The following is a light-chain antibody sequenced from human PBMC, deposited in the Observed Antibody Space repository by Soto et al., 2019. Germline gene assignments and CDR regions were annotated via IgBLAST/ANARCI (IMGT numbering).Light chain of an antibody. CDR1: QSVSSN. CDR3: QQYNNWPPWT. J-gene: IGKJ1*01. V-gene: IGKV3-15*01. Sequence: EIVMTQSPATLSVSPGERATLSCRASQSVSSNLAWYQQKPGQAPRLLIYGASTRATGIPARFSGSGSGTELPLTISSLRSEDFAVYYCQQYNNWPPWTFGQGTKVEIK. CDR2: GAS.